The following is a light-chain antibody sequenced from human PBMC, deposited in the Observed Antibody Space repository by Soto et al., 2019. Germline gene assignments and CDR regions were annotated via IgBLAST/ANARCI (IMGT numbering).Light chain of an antibody. CDR1: QGISSY. CDR3: QQLNSYPQT. CDR2: SAS. Sequence: DIQMTQSPSYVPASVGDRVTITCRASQGISSYLAWYQQKPGKAPKLLVYSASTLQSGVPSRFSGSGSGPDFTLTISSLQPEDSATYFCQQLNSYPQTFGQGARLEIK. V-gene: IGKV1-9*01. J-gene: IGKJ5*01.